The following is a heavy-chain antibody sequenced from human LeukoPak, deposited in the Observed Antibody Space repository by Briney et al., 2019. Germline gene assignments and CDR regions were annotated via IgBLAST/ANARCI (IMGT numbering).Heavy chain of an antibody. CDR2: IYHDGST. CDR1: GYSISSGYY. CDR3: ARVGRFAGPDY. Sequence: SETLSLTCAVSGYSISSGYYWGWIRQPPGKGLEWIGSIYHDGSTYYNPSLKSRVTISIDTPNNHFSLKLSSVTAADTAVYYCARVGRFAGPDYWGQGTLVTVSS. J-gene: IGHJ4*02. V-gene: IGHV4-38-2*01. D-gene: IGHD6-13*01.